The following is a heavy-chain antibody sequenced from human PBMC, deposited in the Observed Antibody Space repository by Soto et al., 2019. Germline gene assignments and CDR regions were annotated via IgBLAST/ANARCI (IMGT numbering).Heavy chain of an antibody. V-gene: IGHV5-51*01. J-gene: IGHJ3*02. D-gene: IGHD2-2*01. Sequence: GESLKISCKGSGYSFTSYWIGWVRQMPGKGLEWMGIIYPGDSDTRYSPSFQGQVTISADKSISTAYLQWSSLKASDTAMYYCARAHCSSTSCYDAFDIWGQGTMVTVSS. CDR2: IYPGDSDT. CDR3: ARAHCSSTSCYDAFDI. CDR1: GYSFTSYW.